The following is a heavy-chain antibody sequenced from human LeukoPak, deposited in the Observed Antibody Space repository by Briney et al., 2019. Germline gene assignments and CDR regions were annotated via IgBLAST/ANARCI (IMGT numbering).Heavy chain of an antibody. CDR2: TKEDGNEK. CDR3: ARDIHKFSSEGDAFDI. J-gene: IGHJ3*02. D-gene: IGHD2-2*02. V-gene: IGHV3-7*01. CDR1: GFTFGTYW. Sequence: GGSLRLSCAASGFTFGTYWMSWVRQAPGKGLEWVANTKEDGNEKYYVDSVKGRFTMSRDNAKNSLYLQMNSLRAEDTAVYYCARDIHKFSSEGDAFDIWGQGTMVTVSS.